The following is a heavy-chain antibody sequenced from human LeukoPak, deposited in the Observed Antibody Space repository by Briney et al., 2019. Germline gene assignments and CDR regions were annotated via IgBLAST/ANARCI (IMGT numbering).Heavy chain of an antibody. V-gene: IGHV4-39*01. J-gene: IGHJ4*02. CDR2: IYKTGST. CDR3: TRQQKKNYCPGEAFDF. CDR1: GGSISSTTYY. D-gene: IGHD3-16*01. Sequence: SETLSLTCTVSGGSISSTTYYWAWIRQPPGKGLEWIGSIYKTGSTNYSPSLKSRDFISVDTSNNQFSLKLSAVTAPDTAVYFCTRQQKKNYCPGEAFDFWGQGTLVSVSS.